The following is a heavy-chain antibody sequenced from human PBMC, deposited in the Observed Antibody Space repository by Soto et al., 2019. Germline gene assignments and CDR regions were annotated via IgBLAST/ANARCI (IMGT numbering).Heavy chain of an antibody. J-gene: IGHJ6*02. CDR1: GVSISSGDYY. V-gene: IGHV4-30-4*01. CDR2: IYYSGST. Sequence: SETLSLTCTVSGVSISSGDYYWSWIRQPPGKGLEWIGYIYYSGSTYYNPSLKSRVTISVDTSKNQFSLKLSSVTAADTAVYYCARATGISCGGDCYSTYYYYYGMDVWGQGTTVTVSS. CDR3: ARATGISCGGDCYSTYYYYYGMDV. D-gene: IGHD2-21*02.